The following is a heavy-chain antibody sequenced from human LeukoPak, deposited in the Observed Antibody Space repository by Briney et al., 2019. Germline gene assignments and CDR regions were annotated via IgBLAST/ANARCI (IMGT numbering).Heavy chain of an antibody. J-gene: IGHJ6*03. CDR2: IRYDGSNK. Sequence: PGGSLRLSCAASGLTFSSYGMHWVRQAPGKGLEWVAFIRYDGSNKYYADSVKGRFTISRDNSKNTLYLQMNSLRAEDTAVYYCASLGHIVVVPAAMDYYYYMDVWGKGTTVTISS. CDR1: GLTFSSYG. CDR3: ASLGHIVVVPAAMDYYYYMDV. V-gene: IGHV3-30*02. D-gene: IGHD2-2*01.